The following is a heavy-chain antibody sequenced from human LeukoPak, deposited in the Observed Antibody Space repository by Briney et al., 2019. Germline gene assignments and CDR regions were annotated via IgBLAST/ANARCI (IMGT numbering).Heavy chain of an antibody. Sequence: SETLPLTCNVSGSSIKKDNFFWNWIRQPRGEGLEWIGYIFSSGSTYYNPSLKSRVTFSVDTSNNHFSLNLRSVTAADTAVYYCARSTCYYDRSAFFFPDYFDYWGQGIQVTVSS. CDR3: ARSTCYYDRSAFFFPDYFDY. D-gene: IGHD3-22*01. J-gene: IGHJ4*02. V-gene: IGHV4-30-4*01. CDR1: GSSIKKDNFF. CDR2: IFSSGST.